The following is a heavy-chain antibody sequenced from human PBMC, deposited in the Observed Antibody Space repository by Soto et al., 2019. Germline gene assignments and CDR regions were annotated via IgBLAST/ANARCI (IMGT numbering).Heavy chain of an antibody. V-gene: IGHV4-30-4*01. D-gene: IGHD3-22*01. Sequence: QVQLQESGPGLVKPSQTLSLTCTVSGGSISSGDYYWSWIRQPPGKGLGWIGYIYYSGSTYYNPSLKSRVTISVDTSKNQFSLKLSSVTAADTAVYYCARVESYYDSSGYYPEYFQHWGQGTLVTVSS. J-gene: IGHJ1*01. CDR1: GGSISSGDYY. CDR2: IYYSGST. CDR3: ARVESYYDSSGYYPEYFQH.